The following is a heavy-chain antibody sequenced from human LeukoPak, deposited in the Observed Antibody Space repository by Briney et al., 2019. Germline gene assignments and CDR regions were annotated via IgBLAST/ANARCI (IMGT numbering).Heavy chain of an antibody. J-gene: IGHJ4*02. CDR1: GFTFSIYS. D-gene: IGHD5-12*01. V-gene: IGHV3-21*01. Sequence: GGSLRLSCAASGFTFSIYSMNWVRQAPGKGLEWVSFISSSSSYIFYADSVKGRFTISRDNAKNSLYLQMNSLRAEDTAVYYCARELSGYQQLDYWGQGTLVTVSS. CDR3: ARELSGYQQLDY. CDR2: ISSSSSYI.